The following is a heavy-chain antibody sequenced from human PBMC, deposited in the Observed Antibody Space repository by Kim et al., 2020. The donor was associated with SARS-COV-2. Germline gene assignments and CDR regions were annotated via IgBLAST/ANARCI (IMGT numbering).Heavy chain of an antibody. V-gene: IGHV3-30*04. CDR2: ISYDGSNK. J-gene: IGHJ6*02. CDR3: ARVGANFDWLSPNYYYYGMDV. Sequence: GGSLRLFCAASGFTFSSYAMHWVRQAPGKGLEWVAVISYDGSNKYYADSVKGRFTISRDNSKNTLYLQMNSLRAEDTAVYYCARVGANFDWLSPNYYYYGMDVWVRGTTVTVSS. D-gene: IGHD3-9*01. CDR1: GFTFSSYA.